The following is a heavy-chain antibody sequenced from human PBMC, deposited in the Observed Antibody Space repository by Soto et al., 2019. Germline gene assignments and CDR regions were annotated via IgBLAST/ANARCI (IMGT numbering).Heavy chain of an antibody. V-gene: IGHV4-30-4*01. Sequence: QVQLQESGPGLVKPSQTLSLTCTVSGGSISSVDYYWRWIRQPPGKGLEWIGYIYYSESTYYNPSLKSRVTISVDTSKNKFSLKLSSVTAADTAVYYCARVRHINAFDIWGQGTMVTVSS. CDR1: GGSISSVDYY. D-gene: IGHD1-20*01. CDR3: ARVRHINAFDI. CDR2: IYYSEST. J-gene: IGHJ3*02.